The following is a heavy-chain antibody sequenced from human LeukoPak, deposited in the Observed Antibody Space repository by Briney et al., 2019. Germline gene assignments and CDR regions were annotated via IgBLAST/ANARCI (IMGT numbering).Heavy chain of an antibody. J-gene: IGHJ4*02. CDR3: ARDLAVGATTD. CDR2: IYHSGST. D-gene: IGHD1-26*01. V-gene: IGHV4-38-2*02. Sequence: SETLSLTCTVSGYSISSGYYWGWIRQPPGKGLEWIGSIYHSGSTYYNPSLKSRVTISVDTSKNQFSLKLSSVTAADTAVYYCARDLAVGATTDWGQGTLVTVSS. CDR1: GYSISSGYY.